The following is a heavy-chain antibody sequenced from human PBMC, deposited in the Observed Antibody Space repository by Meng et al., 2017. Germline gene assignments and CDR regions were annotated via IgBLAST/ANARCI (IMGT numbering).Heavy chain of an antibody. CDR1: GFTFSDYY. CDR3: ARDRNWNYDV. V-gene: IGHV3-11*01. Sequence: GGSLRLTCAASGFTFSDYYMSWIRQAPGKGLEWVSYISSSGSTIYYADAVQGRFTISRDNAKNSLYLQMNCLSAEDTAVYYCARDRNWNYDVWGQGTTVTVSS. J-gene: IGHJ6*02. CDR2: ISSSGSTI. D-gene: IGHD1-7*01.